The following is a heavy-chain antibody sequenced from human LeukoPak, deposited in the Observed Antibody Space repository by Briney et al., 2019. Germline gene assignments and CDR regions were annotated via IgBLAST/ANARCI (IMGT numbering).Heavy chain of an antibody. V-gene: IGHV3-30-3*01. CDR3: ARDAGSGWSYLDF. CDR1: GFIFSNHA. Sequence: GGSLRLSCAASGFIFSNHAMHWVRQAPGKGLEWVAVTSYDGGNTYYADSVNGRFTMYRDNSKNTINLQMDSLRIGDTAVYFCARDAGSGWSYLDFWGQGTLVTVSS. J-gene: IGHJ4*02. D-gene: IGHD3-3*01. CDR2: TSYDGGNT.